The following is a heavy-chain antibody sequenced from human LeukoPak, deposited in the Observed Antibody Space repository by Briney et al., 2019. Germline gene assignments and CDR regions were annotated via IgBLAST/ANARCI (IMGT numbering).Heavy chain of an antibody. D-gene: IGHD3-10*01. CDR2: IYPGDSDI. V-gene: IGHV5-51*01. Sequence: GGPLKISFKALGNGLTSPWIGWGGQIPGKGRGWLGIIYPGDSDIRYSPSFQGQVTISADKSIRTAYLQWSSLKASDTAMYYCARQRDRGVSYFDYWGQGTLVTVSS. CDR1: GNGLTSPW. J-gene: IGHJ4*02. CDR3: ARQRDRGVSYFDY.